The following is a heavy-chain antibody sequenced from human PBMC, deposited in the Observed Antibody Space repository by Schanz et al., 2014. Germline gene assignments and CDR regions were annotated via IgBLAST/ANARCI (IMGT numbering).Heavy chain of an antibody. CDR3: ARVLGGDEGLDQ. D-gene: IGHD4-17*01. Sequence: EVQLVESGGGLVQPGRSLRLSCMASGFTFGDYAMSWVRQAPGKGLEWVAKIKQDGSAKNYVDSVKGRFTISRDNPKNSLCLQMNSLRAEDTALYYCARVLGGDEGLDQWGQGTLVTVSS. V-gene: IGHV3-7*01. CDR2: IKQDGSAK. CDR1: GFTFGDYA. J-gene: IGHJ4*02.